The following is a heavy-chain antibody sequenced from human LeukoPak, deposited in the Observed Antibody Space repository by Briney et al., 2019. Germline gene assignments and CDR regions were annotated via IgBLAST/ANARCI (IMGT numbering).Heavy chain of an antibody. CDR3: ARAAGYSYAPDY. J-gene: IGHJ4*02. V-gene: IGHV1-69*05. CDR1: GGTFSSYA. Sequence: ASVKVSCKASGGTFSSYAISWVRQAPGQGLEWMGGIIPIFGTANYAQKFQGRVTITTDESTSTAYMELSSLRSEDTAVYYCARAAGYSYAPDYWGQGTLVTVSS. CDR2: IIPIFGTA. D-gene: IGHD5-18*01.